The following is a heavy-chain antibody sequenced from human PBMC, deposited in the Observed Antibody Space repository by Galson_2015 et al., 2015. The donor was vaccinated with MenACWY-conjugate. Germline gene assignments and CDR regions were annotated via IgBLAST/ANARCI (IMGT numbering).Heavy chain of an antibody. J-gene: IGHJ6*02. D-gene: IGHD1-26*01. V-gene: IGHV5-51*01. Sequence: QSGAEVKQPGESLKISCKGSGYYFTSYWIAWVRQIPGKGLEWMGLISPGDSNTRYSPSFQGQVTISADKSISTAYLQWSSLKASDTAMYYCTRHPPGGRGMDVWGQGTTVTVSS. CDR3: TRHPPGGRGMDV. CDR1: GYYFTSYW. CDR2: ISPGDSNT.